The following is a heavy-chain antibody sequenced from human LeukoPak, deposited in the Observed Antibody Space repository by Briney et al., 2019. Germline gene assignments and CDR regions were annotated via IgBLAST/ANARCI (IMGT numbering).Heavy chain of an antibody. CDR2: IYYSGGT. J-gene: IGHJ4*02. V-gene: IGHV4-39*01. D-gene: IGHD6-6*01. CDR3: ARLAVAARCFDY. CDR1: GGSISSSSYY. Sequence: PSETLSLTCTVSGGSISSSSYYWGWIRQPPGKGLEWIGSIYYSGGTYSNPSLKSRVTISVDTSKNQFSLKLSSVTAADTAVYYCARLAVAARCFDYWGQGTLVTVSS.